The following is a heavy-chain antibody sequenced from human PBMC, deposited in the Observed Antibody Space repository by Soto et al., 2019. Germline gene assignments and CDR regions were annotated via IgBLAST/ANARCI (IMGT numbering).Heavy chain of an antibody. CDR3: ARDYCSSTSCPAYYYGMDV. CDR1: GGTFSSYA. J-gene: IGHJ6*02. CDR2: IIPIFGTA. V-gene: IGHV1-69*13. D-gene: IGHD2-2*01. Sequence: VASVKVSCKASGGTFSSYAISWVRQAPGQGLEWMGGIIPIFGTANYAQKFQGRVTITADESTSTAYMELSSLRSEDTAVYYCARDYCSSTSCPAYYYGMDVWGQGTTVTVSS.